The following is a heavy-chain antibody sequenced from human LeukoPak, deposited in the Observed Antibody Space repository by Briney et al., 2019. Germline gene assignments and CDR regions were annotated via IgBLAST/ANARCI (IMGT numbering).Heavy chain of an antibody. V-gene: IGHV4-4*07. J-gene: IGHJ4*02. CDR2: IYTGGST. D-gene: IGHD3-22*01. CDR3: AIDISGLNFDY. CDR1: GGSISSYY. Sequence: PSETLSLTCTVSGGSISSYYWNWIRQPAGKGLEWIGRIYTGGSTNYNPSLKSRVTMSVDTSKNQFSLKLGSVTAADTAMYYCAIDISGLNFDYWGQGTLVTVSS.